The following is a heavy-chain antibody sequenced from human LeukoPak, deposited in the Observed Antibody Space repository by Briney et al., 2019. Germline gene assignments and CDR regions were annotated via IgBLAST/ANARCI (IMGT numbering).Heavy chain of an antibody. CDR2: IRSGGGYT. CDR1: GFTFSSYA. Sequence: GGSLRLSCAASGFTFSSYAMSWVRQAPGKGLEWVSTIRSGGGYTYYADSVKGRFTISRDNSKNTLYLQMNSLRAEDTAVYNCAKSPYYYYYMDVWGKGTTVTVSS. CDR3: AKSPYYYYYMDV. V-gene: IGHV3-23*01. J-gene: IGHJ6*03.